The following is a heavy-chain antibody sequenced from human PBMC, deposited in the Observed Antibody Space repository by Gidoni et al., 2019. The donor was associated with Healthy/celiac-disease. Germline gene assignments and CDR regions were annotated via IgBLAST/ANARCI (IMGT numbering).Heavy chain of an antibody. CDR1: GGSFSGYS. CDR2: IKHSGST. V-gene: IGHV4-34*01. CDR3: ARGRLDIVVVPAATRWDFRFDP. D-gene: IGHD2-2*01. Sequence: QVQLQQWGAGLLKPSETLSLTCAVYGGSFSGYSWSWHRQPPGKGLEWIGEIKHSGSTNYNPSLKSRVTISVDTSKNQFSLKLSSVTAADTAVYYCARGRLDIVVVPAATRWDFRFDPWGQGTLVTVSS. J-gene: IGHJ5*02.